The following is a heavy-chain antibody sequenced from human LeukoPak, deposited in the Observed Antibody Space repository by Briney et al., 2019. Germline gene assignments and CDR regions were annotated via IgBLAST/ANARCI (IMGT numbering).Heavy chain of an antibody. V-gene: IGHV3-30*03. CDR3: ATDRYENLYYYYGMDV. Sequence: GGSLRLSCAASGFTFSSYGMHWVRQAPGKGLEWVAVISYDGSNKYYADSVKGRFTISRDNSKNTLYLQMNSLRAEDTAVYYCATDRYENLYYYYGMDVWGQGTTVTVSS. D-gene: IGHD1-1*01. CDR2: ISYDGSNK. J-gene: IGHJ6*02. CDR1: GFTFSSYG.